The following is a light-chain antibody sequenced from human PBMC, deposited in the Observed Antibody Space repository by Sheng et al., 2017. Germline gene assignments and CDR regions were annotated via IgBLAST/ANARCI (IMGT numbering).Light chain of an antibody. J-gene: IGLJ2*01. Sequence: QSALTQPASVSGSPGQSITISCSGSSSDVSGYKYVSWYQHHPGKAPKLIIYDVTNRPSGVSNRFSGSKSGNTASLTISGLQAEDEADYYCSSYTSSSTLLFGGGTKLTVL. V-gene: IGLV2-14*03. CDR2: DVT. CDR1: SSDVSGYKY. CDR3: SSYTSSSTLL.